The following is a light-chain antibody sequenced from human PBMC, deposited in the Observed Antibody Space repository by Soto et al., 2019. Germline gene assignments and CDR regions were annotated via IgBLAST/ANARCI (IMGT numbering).Light chain of an antibody. CDR2: DNN. CDR1: SSNIGNDY. V-gene: IGLV1-51*01. Sequence: QSVLTQPPSVSVAPGQKVTISCSGSSSNIGNDYVSWYQQLPGTAPKLLIYDNNKRPSGIPDRFSGSKSGTSATLDITGLQTGDEADYYCGAWDSSLSVRVFGGGTKLTVL. J-gene: IGLJ2*01. CDR3: GAWDSSLSVRV.